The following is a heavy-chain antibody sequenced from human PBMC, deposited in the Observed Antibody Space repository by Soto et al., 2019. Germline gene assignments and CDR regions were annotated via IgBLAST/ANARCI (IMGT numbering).Heavy chain of an antibody. V-gene: IGHV4-59*01. CDR3: ARVYDFWSGNAFDI. CDR2: IYYSGST. Sequence: PSETLSLTCTFSGGSISSYYWSWIRQPPGKGLEWIGYIYYSGSTNYNPSLKSRVTISVDTSKNQFSLKLSSVTAADTAVYYCARVYDFWSGNAFDIWGQGTMVTVSS. D-gene: IGHD3-3*01. CDR1: GGSISSYY. J-gene: IGHJ3*02.